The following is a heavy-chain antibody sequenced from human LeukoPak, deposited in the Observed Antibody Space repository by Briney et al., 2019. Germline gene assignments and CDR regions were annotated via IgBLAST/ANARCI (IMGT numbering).Heavy chain of an antibody. Sequence: GASVKVSCKASGYTFTSYYMHWVRQAPGQGLEWMGIINPSGGSTSYAQKFQGRVTMTRDTSTSTVYMELSSLRSEDTAVYYCARDRAYYYGSGSYYKYGNRWFDPWGQGTLVTVSS. CDR1: GYTFTSYY. CDR2: INPSGGST. D-gene: IGHD3-10*01. CDR3: ARDRAYYYGSGSYYKYGNRWFDP. J-gene: IGHJ5*02. V-gene: IGHV1-46*01.